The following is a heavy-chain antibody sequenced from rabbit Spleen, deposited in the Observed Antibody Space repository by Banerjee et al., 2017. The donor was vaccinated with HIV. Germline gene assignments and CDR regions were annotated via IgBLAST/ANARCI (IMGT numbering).Heavy chain of an antibody. Sequence: QSLEESGGDLVKPGASLTLTCTASGVSFSSSSYMCWVRQAPGKGLEWIACIDTGSSSNTWYASWAKGRFTISKTSSTTVTLQMTSLTAADTATYFCARDLDGVIGWNFGWWGPGTLVTVS. D-gene: IGHD4-1*01. CDR2: IDTGSSSNT. CDR1: GVSFSSSSY. J-gene: IGHJ4*01. CDR3: ARDLDGVIGWNFGW. V-gene: IGHV1S40*01.